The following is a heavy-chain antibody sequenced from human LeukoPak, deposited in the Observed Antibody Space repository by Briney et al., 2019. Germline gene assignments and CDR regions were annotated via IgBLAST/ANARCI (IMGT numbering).Heavy chain of an antibody. J-gene: IGHJ6*04. D-gene: IGHD3-10*01. CDR3: ARDPRGGDYYYYGMDV. CDR1: GGSVSSGSYY. CDR2: IYYSGST. Sequence: KPSETLSLTCTVSGGSVSSGSYYWSWIRQPPGKGLEWIGYIYYSGSTNYNPSLKSRVTISVDTSKNQFSLKLSSVTAADTAVYYCARDPRGGDYYYYGMDVRGKGTTVTVSS. V-gene: IGHV4-61*01.